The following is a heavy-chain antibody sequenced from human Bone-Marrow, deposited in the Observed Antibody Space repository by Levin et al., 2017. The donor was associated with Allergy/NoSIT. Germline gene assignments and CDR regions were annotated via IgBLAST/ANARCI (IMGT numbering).Heavy chain of an antibody. Sequence: PGGSLRLSCAASGFTFSSYWMSWVRQAPGKGLEWVANIKQDGSEKYYVDSVKGRFTISRDNAKNSLYLQMNSLRAEDTAVYYCARSRGDFDWLLSIAYFDYWGQGTLVTVSS. CDR1: GFTFSSYW. CDR2: IKQDGSEK. V-gene: IGHV3-7*01. CDR3: ARSRGDFDWLLSIAYFDY. J-gene: IGHJ4*02. D-gene: IGHD3-9*01.